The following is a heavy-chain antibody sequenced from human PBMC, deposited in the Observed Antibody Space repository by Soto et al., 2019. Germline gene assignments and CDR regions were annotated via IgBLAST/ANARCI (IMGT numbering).Heavy chain of an antibody. V-gene: IGHV4-59*08. D-gene: IGHD5-12*01. J-gene: IGHJ4*02. CDR2: ILYSGST. CDR1: GGSISSYY. CDR3: ARHPYSGYDFDY. Sequence: PSETLSLTCTVSGGSISSYYWSWIRQPPGKGLEWIGSILYSGSTNYNPSLKSRITISVDTSENQFSLKLSSVTAADTAVYYCARHPYSGYDFDYWGQGTLVTVSS.